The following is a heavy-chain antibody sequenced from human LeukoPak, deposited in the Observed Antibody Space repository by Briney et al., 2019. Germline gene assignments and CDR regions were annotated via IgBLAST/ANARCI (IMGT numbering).Heavy chain of an antibody. V-gene: IGHV1-46*01. CDR1: GYTFTSYY. J-gene: IGHJ4*02. CDR3: ARSPISWYYCDSSGSRFDC. D-gene: IGHD3-22*01. CDR2: INPSGGST. Sequence: ASVKVSCKASGYTFTSYYMHWVRQAPGQGLEWMGIINPSGGSTSYAQKFQGRVTMTRDTSTSTVYMELSSLRSEDTAVYYCARSPISWYYCDSSGSRFDCWGQGTLVTVSS.